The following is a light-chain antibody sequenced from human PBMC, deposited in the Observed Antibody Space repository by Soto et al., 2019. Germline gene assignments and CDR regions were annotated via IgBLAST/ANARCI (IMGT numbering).Light chain of an antibody. J-gene: IGKJ4*01. Sequence: DIQLTQSPSFLSASFGDRVTITCRASQDISSYLAWYQQKPGKAPKLLIYAASTLQSGVPSRFSGSGSGTEFTLTISRLQPEDFATYYCQQLNSYLALTFGGGTKV. CDR3: QQLNSYLALT. CDR1: QDISSY. V-gene: IGKV1-9*01. CDR2: AAS.